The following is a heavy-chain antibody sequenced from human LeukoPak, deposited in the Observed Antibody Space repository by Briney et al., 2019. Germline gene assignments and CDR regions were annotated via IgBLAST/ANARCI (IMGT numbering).Heavy chain of an antibody. CDR2: IYYSGST. Sequence: PSQTLSLTCTVSGGSISSGDYYWSWIRQPPGKGLEWIGYIYYSGSTYYNPSLKSRVTISVDTSKNQFSLKLSSVTAADPAVYYCARAIAPSDAFDIWGQGTMVTVSS. CDR1: GGSISSGDYY. CDR3: ARAIAPSDAFDI. V-gene: IGHV4-30-4*01. J-gene: IGHJ3*02. D-gene: IGHD3-22*01.